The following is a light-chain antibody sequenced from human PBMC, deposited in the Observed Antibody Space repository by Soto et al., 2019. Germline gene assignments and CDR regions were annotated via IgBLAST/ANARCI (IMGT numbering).Light chain of an antibody. CDR3: CSYAGSSTFEV. CDR1: SSNVGSYNI. J-gene: IGLJ3*02. CDR2: ESS. Sequence: QSALTQPASVSGSPGQWITISCTGTSSNVGSYNIVSWYQQHPGKAPKLIIYESSKRPSGVSNRFSGSKSGNTASLTITGLQAEDEADYYCCSYAGSSTFEVFGGGTQLTVL. V-gene: IGLV2-23*03.